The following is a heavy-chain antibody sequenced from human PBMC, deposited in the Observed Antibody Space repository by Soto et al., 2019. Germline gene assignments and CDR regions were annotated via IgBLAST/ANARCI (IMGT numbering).Heavy chain of an antibody. CDR2: IYYSGST. CDR3: AREDGYANYDY. V-gene: IGHV4-31*03. J-gene: IGHJ4*02. CDR1: GGSISSGGSY. D-gene: IGHD2-2*01. Sequence: QVQLQESGPGLVKPSQTLSLTCTVSGGSISSGGSYWSWIRQHPGKGLEWIGYIYYSGSTYYNPSLKSRVTISVDTSKNQYSLKLSSVTAADTAVYYCAREDGYANYDYWGQGTLVTVSS.